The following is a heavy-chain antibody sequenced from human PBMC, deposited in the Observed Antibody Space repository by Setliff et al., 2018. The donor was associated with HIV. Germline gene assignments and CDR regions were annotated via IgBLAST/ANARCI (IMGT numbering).Heavy chain of an antibody. D-gene: IGHD2-21*01. J-gene: IGHJ2*01. CDR2: MNPNSGNT. CDR1: GYTFTSYE. Sequence: ASVKVSCKASGYTFTSYEINWVRQATGQGLEWMGWMNPNSGNTGYAQEFQGRVTMTRNTSISTAYMELSSLRSEDTAVYYCARGWGAERLLQLDPRYFDLWGRGTLVTVSS. V-gene: IGHV1-8*02. CDR3: ARGWGAERLLQLDPRYFDL.